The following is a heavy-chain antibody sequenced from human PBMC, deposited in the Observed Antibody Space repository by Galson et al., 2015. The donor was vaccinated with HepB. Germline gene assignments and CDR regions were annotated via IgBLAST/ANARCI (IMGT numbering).Heavy chain of an antibody. Sequence: SVKVSCKVSGYTLTELSMHWVRQAPGKGLEWMGGFDPEDGETIYAQKFQGRVTMTEDTSTDTAYMELSSLRSEDTAVYYCATAVPNYYYYYYMDVWGQGTTVTVSS. J-gene: IGHJ6*03. CDR3: ATAVPNYYYYYYMDV. CDR1: GYTLTELS. CDR2: FDPEDGET. V-gene: IGHV1-24*01.